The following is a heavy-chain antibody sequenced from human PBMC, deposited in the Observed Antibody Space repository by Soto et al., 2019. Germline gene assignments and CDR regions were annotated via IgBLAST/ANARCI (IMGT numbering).Heavy chain of an antibody. Sequence: PSETLSLTCAVYGGSFSGYYWSWIRQPPGKGLEWIGEINHSGSTNYNPSLKSRVTISVDTSKNQFSLKLSSVTAADTAVYYCARGISPALVVVAAVHNWFDPWGQGTLVTVSS. CDR1: GGSFSGYY. V-gene: IGHV4-34*01. CDR3: ARGISPALVVVAAVHNWFDP. CDR2: INHSGST. J-gene: IGHJ5*02. D-gene: IGHD2-15*01.